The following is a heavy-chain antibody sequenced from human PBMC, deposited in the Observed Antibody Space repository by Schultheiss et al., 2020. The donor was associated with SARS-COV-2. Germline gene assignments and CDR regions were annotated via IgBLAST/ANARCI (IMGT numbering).Heavy chain of an antibody. CDR1: GFSLSTSGVG. Sequence: SGPTLVKPTQTLTLTCTFSGFSLSTSGVGVGWIRQPPGKALEWLALIYWDDDKRYSPTLKSRLTISQDTSKNQVVLTMTNMDPVDTATYYCAHRGFSSWYGDWFDPWGQGTLVTVSS. CDR3: AHRGFSSWYGDWFDP. J-gene: IGHJ5*02. D-gene: IGHD6-13*01. CDR2: IYWDDDK. V-gene: IGHV2-5*02.